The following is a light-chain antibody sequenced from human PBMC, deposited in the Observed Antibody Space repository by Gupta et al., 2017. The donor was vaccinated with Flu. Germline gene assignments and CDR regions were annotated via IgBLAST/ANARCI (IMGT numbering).Light chain of an antibody. CDR2: GNS. V-gene: IGLV1-40*01. Sequence: QSVLTPPPPVSGAPGQRATISSTGSSSNNGAGYEVHWYQQLPGTAPKLLIYGNSNRPSGVPYRFSGSKSGTSASLSITGLQAEDEADYYCQSYDSSLSGYVFGTGTKVTVL. J-gene: IGLJ1*01. CDR1: SSNNGAGYE. CDR3: QSYDSSLSGYV.